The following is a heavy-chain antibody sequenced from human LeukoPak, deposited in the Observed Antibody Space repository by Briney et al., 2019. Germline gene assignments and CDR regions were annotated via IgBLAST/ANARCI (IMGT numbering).Heavy chain of an antibody. CDR1: GGSISSYY. CDR2: IYTSGST. J-gene: IGHJ4*02. CDR3: ARAHPYYDSSGYPLTKYYFDY. V-gene: IGHV4-4*07. D-gene: IGHD3-22*01. Sequence: SETLSLTCTASGGSISSYYWSWIRQPAGKGLEWIGRIYTSGSTNYNPSLKSRVTMSVDTSKNQFSLKLSSVTAADTAVYYCARAHPYYDSSGYPLTKYYFDYWGQGTLVTVSS.